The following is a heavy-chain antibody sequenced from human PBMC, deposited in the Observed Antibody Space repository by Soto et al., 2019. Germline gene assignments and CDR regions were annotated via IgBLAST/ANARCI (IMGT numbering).Heavy chain of an antibody. CDR2: ISSSSSYI. D-gene: IGHD6-13*01. V-gene: IGHV3-21*01. CDR1: GFTFSSYS. Sequence: EVQLVESGGGLVKPGGSLRLSCAASGFTFSSYSMNWVRQAPGKGLEWVSSISSSSSYIYYADSVKGRFTISRDNATNSLYLQMNSLRAADTAVYYCARENSIAASASTAWGQGTLVTVS. J-gene: IGHJ5*02. CDR3: ARENSIAASASTA.